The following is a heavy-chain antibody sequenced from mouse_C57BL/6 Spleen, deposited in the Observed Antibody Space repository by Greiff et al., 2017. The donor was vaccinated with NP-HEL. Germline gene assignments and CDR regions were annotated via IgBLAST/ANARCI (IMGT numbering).Heavy chain of an antibody. CDR1: GYAFSSSW. CDR3: AGTALDY. Sequence: QVQLQQSGPELVKPGASVKISCKASGYAFSSSWMNWVKQRPGKGLEWIGRIYPGDGDTNYNGKFKGKATLAADKSSSTAYMQRSSLTSEDSAVYFCAGTALDYWGQGTTLTVSS. CDR2: IYPGDGDT. D-gene: IGHD4-1*01. V-gene: IGHV1-82*01. J-gene: IGHJ2*01.